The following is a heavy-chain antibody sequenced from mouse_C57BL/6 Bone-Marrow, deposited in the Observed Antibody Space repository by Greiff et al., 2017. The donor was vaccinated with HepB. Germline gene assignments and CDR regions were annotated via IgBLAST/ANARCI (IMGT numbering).Heavy chain of an antibody. D-gene: IGHD3-2*02. CDR2: ISSGGSYT. CDR1: GFTFSSYG. Sequence: EVNVVESGGDLVKPGGSLKLSCAASGFTFSSYGMSWVRQTPDKRLEWVATISSGGSYTYYPDSVKGRFTISRDNAKNTLYLQMSSLKSEDTAMYYCARRETAQATYFDYWGQGTTLTVSS. J-gene: IGHJ2*01. CDR3: ARRETAQATYFDY. V-gene: IGHV5-6*02.